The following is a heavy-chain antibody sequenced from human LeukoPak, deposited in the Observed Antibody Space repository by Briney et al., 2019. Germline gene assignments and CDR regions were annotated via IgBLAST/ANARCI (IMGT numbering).Heavy chain of an antibody. CDR2: IHGGGTT. CDR1: GFTVSDNY. CDR3: AREEGPLDY. V-gene: IGHV3-66*01. J-gene: IGHJ4*02. Sequence: PGGSLRLSCAASGFTVSDNYMAWVRQAPGKGLEWVSLIHGGGTTDYADSVKGRFSISRDNSKNTLYLQMNTLGAEDTAVHYCAREEGPLDYWGQGTLVTVSS.